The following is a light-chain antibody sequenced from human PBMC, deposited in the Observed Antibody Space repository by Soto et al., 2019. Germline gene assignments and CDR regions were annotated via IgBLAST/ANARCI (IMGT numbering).Light chain of an antibody. CDR1: QSVSSNY. CDR3: QQYSGSPPTT. V-gene: IGKV3-20*01. J-gene: IGKJ5*01. CDR2: GAS. Sequence: EIVLTQSPGTLSLSPGERATLSCRASQSVSSNYLAWYQQKPAQAPRLLIYGASSRATGIPDRFSGSGSGTYFTLTISRLEPEDFAVYYCQQYSGSPPTTFGQGTRLEIE.